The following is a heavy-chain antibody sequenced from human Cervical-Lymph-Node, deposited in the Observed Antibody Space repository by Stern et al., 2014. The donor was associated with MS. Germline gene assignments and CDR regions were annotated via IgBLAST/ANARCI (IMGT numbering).Heavy chain of an antibody. V-gene: IGHV2-5*02. J-gene: IGHJ4*02. CDR1: GFSLSTSGVG. Sequence: QVTLKESGPTLVKPTQTLTLTCTFSGFSLSTSGVGVGWIRQPPGKALEWIAFICWDYIERYSPTLKIRLNINKDTSKTHVVLTINNMDPVDTATFYCATHAPGVVPAALDYWGQGTLVTVS. CDR3: ATHAPGVVPAALDY. D-gene: IGHD2-2*01. CDR2: ICWDYIE.